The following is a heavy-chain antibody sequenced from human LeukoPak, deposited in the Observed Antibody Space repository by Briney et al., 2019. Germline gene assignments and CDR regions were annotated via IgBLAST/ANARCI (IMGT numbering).Heavy chain of an antibody. Sequence: SETLSLTCAVYGGSFSGYYWSWIRQPPGKGLEWIGEINHSGSTNYNPSLKSRVTISVDTSKNQFPLKLSSVTAADTAVYYCARLDGSYYFDYWGQGTLVTVSS. V-gene: IGHV4-34*01. CDR2: INHSGST. J-gene: IGHJ4*02. CDR3: ARLDGSYYFDY. CDR1: GGSFSGYY. D-gene: IGHD1-26*01.